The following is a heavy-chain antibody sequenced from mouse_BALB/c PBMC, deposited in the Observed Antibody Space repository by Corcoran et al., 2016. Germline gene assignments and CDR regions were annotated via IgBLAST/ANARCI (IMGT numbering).Heavy chain of an antibody. CDR1: GYTFTNYG. V-gene: IGHV9-3-1*01. CDR2: INTYTGEP. D-gene: IGHD2-3*01. Sequence: QFQLVQSGPELKKPGETVKISCKASGYTFTNYGMNWVKQAPGKGLKWMGWINTYTGEPTYADDFKGRFAFSLETSASTAYLQINNLKNEDTATYFCARWLLYYYAMDYWGQGTSVTVSS. J-gene: IGHJ4*01. CDR3: ARWLLYYYAMDY.